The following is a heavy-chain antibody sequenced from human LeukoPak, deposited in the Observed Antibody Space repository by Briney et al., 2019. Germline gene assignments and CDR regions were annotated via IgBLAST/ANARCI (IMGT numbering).Heavy chain of an antibody. CDR2: INNDGDST. V-gene: IGHV3-23*01. Sequence: PGGSLRLSCAASGFSFNSYAMSWVRQAPGKGLEWVSAINNDGDSTYSADSVKGRFTVSRDNSKNTLYLQMNSLRAEDAAVYYCAQQAGYCSSGNCYFTYWGQGTLVTVSS. J-gene: IGHJ1*01. CDR3: AQQAGYCSSGNCYFTY. D-gene: IGHD2-15*01. CDR1: GFSFNSYA.